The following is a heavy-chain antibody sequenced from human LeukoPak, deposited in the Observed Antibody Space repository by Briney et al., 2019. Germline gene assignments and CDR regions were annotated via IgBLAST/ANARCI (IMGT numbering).Heavy chain of an antibody. J-gene: IGHJ4*02. CDR3: VASYGGYVLDY. CDR2: VFNNGGT. CDR1: GGSIGSYH. V-gene: IGHV4-59*01. Sequence: SETLSLTCTASGGSIGSYHWNWIRQPSEKGLEWIGIVFNNGGTKHNPSLKSRVAISVDTSKNQFALKLTSVTAADTAVYYCVASYGGYVLDYWGQGALVIVSS. D-gene: IGHD5-12*01.